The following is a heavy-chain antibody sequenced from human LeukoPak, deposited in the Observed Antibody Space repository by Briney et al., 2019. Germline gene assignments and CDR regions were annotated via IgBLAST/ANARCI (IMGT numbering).Heavy chain of an antibody. Sequence: ASVKDSCKASGYTFSTYGITWVRQAPGQGLEWMGWISAYNGNTRYAQKLQARVTMTTDTSTSTAYMELRSLRSDDTAVYYCARDLDSMIVLIINSYAFGIWGQGTMVTVSS. CDR3: ARDLDSMIVLIINSYAFGI. D-gene: IGHD3-22*01. V-gene: IGHV1-18*01. J-gene: IGHJ3*02. CDR1: GYTFSTYG. CDR2: ISAYNGNT.